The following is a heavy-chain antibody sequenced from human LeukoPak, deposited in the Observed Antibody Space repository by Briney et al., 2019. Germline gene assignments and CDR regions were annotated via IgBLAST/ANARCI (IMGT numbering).Heavy chain of an antibody. CDR1: GYTFTSYG. Sequence: ASVKVSCKASGYTFTSYGISWVRQAPGQGLEWMGWISAYNGNTNYAQKLQGRVTMTTDTSTSTAYMELRSLRSDDTAVYYCARSPMVRGVIKDDYWGQGTLVTVSS. J-gene: IGHJ4*02. V-gene: IGHV1-18*01. CDR2: ISAYNGNT. CDR3: ARSPMVRGVIKDDY. D-gene: IGHD3-10*01.